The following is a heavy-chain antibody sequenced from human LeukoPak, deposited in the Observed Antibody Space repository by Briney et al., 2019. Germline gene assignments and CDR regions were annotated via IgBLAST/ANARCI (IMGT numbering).Heavy chain of an antibody. CDR3: AKGAIAVAETSSGFDY. D-gene: IGHD6-19*01. V-gene: IGHV3-23*01. J-gene: IGHJ4*02. Sequence: GGSLRLSCAASGFTFSSYAMSWVRQAPGKGLEWVSAISGSGGSTYYADSVKGRFTISRDNSKNTPYLQMNSLRAEDTAVYYCAKGAIAVAETSSGFDYWGQGTLVTVSS. CDR1: GFTFSSYA. CDR2: ISGSGGST.